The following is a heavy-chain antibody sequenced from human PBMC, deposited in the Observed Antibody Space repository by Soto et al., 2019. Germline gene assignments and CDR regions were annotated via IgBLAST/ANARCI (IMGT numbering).Heavy chain of an antibody. CDR2: ISYDGSNK. J-gene: IGHJ4*02. D-gene: IGHD4-4*01. V-gene: IGHV3-30-3*01. CDR1: GFTFSSYA. Sequence: QVQLVESGGGVVQPGRSLRLSCAASGFTFSSYAMHWVRQAPGKGLEWVAVISYDGSNKYYADSVKGRFTISRDNSKNTLYQQMNSLRAEDTAVYYCARVGGDTVTGGFDYWGQGTLVTVSS. CDR3: ARVGGDTVTGGFDY.